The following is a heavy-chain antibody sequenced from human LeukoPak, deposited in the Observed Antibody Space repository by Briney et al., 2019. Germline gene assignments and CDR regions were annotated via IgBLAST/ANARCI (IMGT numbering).Heavy chain of an antibody. Sequence: GGSLRLSCAASGFTFSSYGMHWVRQAPGKGLEWVAVIWYDGSNKYYADSVKGRFTISRDNSKNTLYLQMNSLRAEDTAVYYCARDGDTYYYDSSGYSDLQYYYYGMDVWGQGTTVTVSS. V-gene: IGHV3-33*01. D-gene: IGHD3-22*01. CDR2: IWYDGSNK. CDR3: ARDGDTYYYDSSGYSDLQYYYYGMDV. CDR1: GFTFSSYG. J-gene: IGHJ6*02.